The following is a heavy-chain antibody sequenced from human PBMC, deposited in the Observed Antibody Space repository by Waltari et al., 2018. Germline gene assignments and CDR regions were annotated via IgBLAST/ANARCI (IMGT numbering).Heavy chain of an antibody. CDR1: GFSVATKN. J-gene: IGHJ3*01. Sequence: EVQLVESGGGLVQPGESLRLSCASSGFSVATKNICWVRQAPGQGVGWVCVIKVGGTRDYTGAVRGRFTNSRGLSKNTGYLQMDNLRHEDTAVYFCVRNLWEGSSYYATNDAYDVWGLGTRVTVSS. CDR3: VRNLWEGSSYYATNDAYDV. CDR2: IKVGGTR. V-gene: IGHV3-66*01. D-gene: IGHD3-22*01.